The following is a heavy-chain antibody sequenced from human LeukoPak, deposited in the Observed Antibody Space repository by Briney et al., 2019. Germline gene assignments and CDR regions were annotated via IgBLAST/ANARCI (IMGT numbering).Heavy chain of an antibody. CDR3: ARVPLYYDSSGYYYDYYYYGMDV. CDR1: GFTFSSYG. V-gene: IGHV3-33*01. D-gene: IGHD3-22*01. Sequence: PGRSLRLSCAASGFTFSSYGMHWVRQAPGKGLEWVAVIWYDGSNKYYADSVKGRFTISRDNSKNTLYLRMNSLRAEDTAVYYCARVPLYYDSSGYYYDYYYYGMDVWGQGTTVTVSS. J-gene: IGHJ6*02. CDR2: IWYDGSNK.